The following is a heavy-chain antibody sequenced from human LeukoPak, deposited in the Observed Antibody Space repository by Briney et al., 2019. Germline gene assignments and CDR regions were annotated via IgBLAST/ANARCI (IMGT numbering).Heavy chain of an antibody. CDR1: GFTVSTTY. J-gene: IGHJ6*02. D-gene: IGHD2-21*01. V-gene: IGHV3-53*01. CDR3: ARYSAYHYAMDV. CDR2: IYSGGST. Sequence: GGSLRLSCAASGFTVSTTYMSWVRQAPGKGLEWASVIYSGGSTHYADSVKGRFTISRDNSNNTMYLQMSSLRAEDSAVYHCARYSAYHYAMDVWGQGTTVTVSS.